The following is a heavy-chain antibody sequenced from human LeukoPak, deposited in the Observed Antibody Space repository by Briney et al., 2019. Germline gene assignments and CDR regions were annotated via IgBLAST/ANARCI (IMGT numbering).Heavy chain of an antibody. Sequence: GGSLRLSCAASGFTFSDYWMHWVRQAPGKGLVWVSRLISDGTSASYADSVKGRFTTSRDNSKNILYLQMNSLRAEDTAVYYCVRDARYCPDVWGQGTAVTVSS. CDR2: LISDGTSA. V-gene: IGHV3-74*01. CDR1: GFTFSDYW. D-gene: IGHD2-8*02. CDR3: VRDARYCPDV. J-gene: IGHJ6*02.